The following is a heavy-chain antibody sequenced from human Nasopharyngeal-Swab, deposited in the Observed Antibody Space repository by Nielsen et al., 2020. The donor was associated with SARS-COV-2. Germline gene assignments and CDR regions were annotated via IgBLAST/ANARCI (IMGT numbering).Heavy chain of an antibody. V-gene: IGHV3-43*01. J-gene: IGHJ6*02. CDR1: GFTFGDYT. CDR2: ISWDSLRT. Sequence: GGSLRLSCAASGFTFGDYTMHWVRQPPGKGLEWVSLISWDSLRTYYADSVRGRFTVSRDNSKNSLYLQMNSLRTEDTALYYCAKDIMTSKYYYYGMDVWGQGTTVTVSS. CDR3: AKDIMTSKYYYYGMDV. D-gene: IGHD2-21*02.